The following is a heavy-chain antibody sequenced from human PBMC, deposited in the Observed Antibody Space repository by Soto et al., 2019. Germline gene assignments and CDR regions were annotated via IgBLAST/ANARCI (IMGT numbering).Heavy chain of an antibody. CDR2: INHSGST. CDR1: GGSFSGYY. Sequence: SETLSLTCAVYGGSFSGYYWSWIRQPPGKGLEWIGEINHSGSTNYNPSLKSRVTISVDTSKNQFSLKLSSVTAADTAVYYCASFLAAAYGMDVWGQGTTVTVSS. V-gene: IGHV4-34*01. J-gene: IGHJ6*02. CDR3: ASFLAAAYGMDV. D-gene: IGHD6-13*01.